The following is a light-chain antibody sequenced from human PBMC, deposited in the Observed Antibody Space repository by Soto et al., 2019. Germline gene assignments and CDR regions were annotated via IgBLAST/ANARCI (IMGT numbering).Light chain of an antibody. CDR1: QSVSDH. V-gene: IGKV3-11*01. CDR2: DAS. Sequence: LVLTQSPGTLSLSPGERATLSCTASQSVSDHLAWYKQKPGQAPRLLIYDASNRATGIPARFSGSGSGTEFTLTISSLEPEDFAVYYCHQRSSWPITFGQGTRLEI. CDR3: HQRSSWPIT. J-gene: IGKJ5*01.